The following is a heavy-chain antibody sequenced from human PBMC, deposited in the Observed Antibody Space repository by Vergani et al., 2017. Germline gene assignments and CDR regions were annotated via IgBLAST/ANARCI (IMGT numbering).Heavy chain of an antibody. D-gene: IGHD4-23*01. J-gene: IGHJ3*01. Sequence: QVQLQESGPGLVKPSQTLSLTCTVSGASINNDFYYWHWIRQPAGKGLEWIGRIYVSGITDYNPSLQSRVSMSVDTSKNQFSLTLTSVTAADTAVYYCGRDNKQLRPRAFYLWRQGIMVTVS. V-gene: IGHV4-61*02. CDR3: GRDNKQLRPRAFYL. CDR1: GASINNDFYY. CDR2: IYVSGIT.